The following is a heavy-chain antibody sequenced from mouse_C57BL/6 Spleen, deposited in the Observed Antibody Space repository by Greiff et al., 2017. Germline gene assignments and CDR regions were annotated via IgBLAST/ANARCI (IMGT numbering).Heavy chain of an antibody. CDR3: ARSNYYGSSYYFDY. Sequence: QVQLQQPGAELVKPGASVKLSCKASGYTFTSYWMHWVKQRPGQGLGWIGMIHPNSGSTNYNEKFKSKATLTVDKSSSTAYMQLSSLTSEDSAVYYCARSNYYGSSYYFDYWGQGTTLTVSS. CDR2: IHPNSGST. J-gene: IGHJ2*01. D-gene: IGHD1-1*01. CDR1: GYTFTSYW. V-gene: IGHV1-64*01.